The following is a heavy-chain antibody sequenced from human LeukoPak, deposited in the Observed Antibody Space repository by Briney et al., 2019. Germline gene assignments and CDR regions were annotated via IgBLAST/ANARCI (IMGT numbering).Heavy chain of an antibody. V-gene: IGHV4-30-4*07. J-gene: IGHJ4*02. CDR2: IYYSGST. CDR1: GGSISRGGYS. CDR3: ARVGIAVAGKIFDY. D-gene: IGHD6-19*01. Sequence: SETLSLTCAVSGGSISRGGYSWSWIRQPPGNGLEWSGYIYYSGSTYYNPSLKSRVTISVDTTNNQFSLMLSSVTDADTAVYYCARVGIAVAGKIFDYWGQGTLVTVYS.